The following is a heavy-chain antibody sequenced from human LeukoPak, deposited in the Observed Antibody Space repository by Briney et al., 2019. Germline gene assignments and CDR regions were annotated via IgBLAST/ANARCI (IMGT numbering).Heavy chain of an antibody. CDR3: ARDRGDSYYFDY. Sequence: GGSLRLSCAASGFTFRSHGMHWVRQAPGKGLEWVAVIYYDGGNKYYADSVKGRFTISRDNSKNTLYLQMNSLRAEDTAVYYCARDRGDSYYFDYWGQGTLVTVSS. CDR2: IYYDGGNK. J-gene: IGHJ4*02. D-gene: IGHD3-16*01. V-gene: IGHV3-33*01. CDR1: GFTFRSHG.